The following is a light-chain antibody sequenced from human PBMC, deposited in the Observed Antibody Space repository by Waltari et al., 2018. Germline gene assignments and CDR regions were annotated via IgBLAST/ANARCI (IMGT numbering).Light chain of an antibody. J-gene: IGLJ3*02. CDR1: VSNIGNPS. CDR3: AAWDDRLNGPV. CDR2: NDN. Sequence: QSVLTQPPSASGTLGQRVTISCSGRVSNIGNPSVKWYQHLPGTAPRLLVYNDNQRPSGVPDRFSGAKSGTSASLVVSGLQPDDEADYYCAAWDDRLNGPVFGGGTKLTVL. V-gene: IGLV1-44*01.